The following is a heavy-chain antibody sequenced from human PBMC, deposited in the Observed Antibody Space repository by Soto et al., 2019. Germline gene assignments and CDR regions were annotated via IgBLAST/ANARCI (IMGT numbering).Heavy chain of an antibody. Sequence: QITLKESGPTLVKPTQTLTLTCTFSGFSLSTSGVGVGWIRQPPGKALEWLALIYWDDDKRYSPSLKSRLTIPKDPSKNQVDLTMTNMDPVDTATYYCAHITTVTTWYYFDYWGQGTLVTVSS. J-gene: IGHJ4*02. CDR1: GFSLSTSGVG. CDR2: IYWDDDK. V-gene: IGHV2-5*02. CDR3: AHITTVTTWYYFDY. D-gene: IGHD4-17*01.